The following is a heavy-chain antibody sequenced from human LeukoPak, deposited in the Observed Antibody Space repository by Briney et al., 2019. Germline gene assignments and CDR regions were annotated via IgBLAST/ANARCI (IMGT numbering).Heavy chain of an antibody. Sequence: GGSLRLSCAASGFTFSTYWVTWVRQAPGKGLGWVARIKQDGSEKYYVDSVKGRFIISRDNAKNSLYLQMNSLRAEDTAVYYCARAQSLGYWGQGTLVTVSS. CDR3: ARAQSLGY. CDR1: GFTFSTYW. D-gene: IGHD3-16*01. CDR2: IKQDGSEK. V-gene: IGHV3-7*03. J-gene: IGHJ4*02.